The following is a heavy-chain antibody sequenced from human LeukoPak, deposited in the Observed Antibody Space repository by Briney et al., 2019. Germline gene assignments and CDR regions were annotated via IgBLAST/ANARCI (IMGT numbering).Heavy chain of an antibody. CDR2: IWYDGSNK. J-gene: IGHJ5*02. CDR3: AKSSLWFGEPKGGFDP. Sequence: GGSLRLSCAASGFTFSSYGMHWVRQAPGKGLEWVAVIWYDGSNKYYADSVKGRFTISRDNSKNTLYLQMNSLRAEDTAVYYCAKSSLWFGEPKGGFDPWGQGTLVTVSS. V-gene: IGHV3-33*06. CDR1: GFTFSSYG. D-gene: IGHD3-10*01.